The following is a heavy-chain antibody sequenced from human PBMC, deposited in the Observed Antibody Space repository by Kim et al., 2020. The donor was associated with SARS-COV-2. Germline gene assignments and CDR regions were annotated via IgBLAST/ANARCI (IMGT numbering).Heavy chain of an antibody. CDR1: GGTFSSYA. CDR2: IIPILGIA. V-gene: IGHV1-69*04. D-gene: IGHD3-10*01. CDR3: ARDVWFGELDGEWFDP. Sequence: SVKVSCKASGGTFSSYAISWVRQAPGQGLEWMGRIIPILGIANYAQKFQGRVTITADKSTSTAYMELSSLRSEDTAVYYCARDVWFGELDGEWFDPWGQGTLVTVSS. J-gene: IGHJ5*02.